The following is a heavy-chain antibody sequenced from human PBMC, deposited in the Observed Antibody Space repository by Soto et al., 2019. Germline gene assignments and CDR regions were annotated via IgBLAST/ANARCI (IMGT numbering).Heavy chain of an antibody. Sequence: GGSLRLSCAASGFTFSNAWMSWVRQAPGKGLEWVGRIKSKTDGGTTDYAAPVKGRFTISRDDSKNTLYLQMNSLKTEDTAVYYCTTDYYYDSSGYPILSTWFDPWGQGTLVTVSS. D-gene: IGHD3-22*01. V-gene: IGHV3-15*01. CDR3: TTDYYYDSSGYPILSTWFDP. CDR2: IKSKTDGGTT. J-gene: IGHJ5*02. CDR1: GFTFSNAW.